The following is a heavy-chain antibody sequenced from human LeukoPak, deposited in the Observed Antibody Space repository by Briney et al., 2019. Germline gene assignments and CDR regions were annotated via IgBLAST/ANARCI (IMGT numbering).Heavy chain of an antibody. Sequence: PGGSLRLSCAASGFSFRTYAMHWVRQAPGKGLEWVGVISYDGSNKYYADSVKGRFTISRDNSKNTVYLQMNSLGAEGTAVYYCARDLRHQLLYCLDYWGQGTLVTVSS. CDR3: ARDLRHQLLYCLDY. D-gene: IGHD2-2*02. V-gene: IGHV3-30*04. CDR2: ISYDGSNK. J-gene: IGHJ4*02. CDR1: GFSFRTYA.